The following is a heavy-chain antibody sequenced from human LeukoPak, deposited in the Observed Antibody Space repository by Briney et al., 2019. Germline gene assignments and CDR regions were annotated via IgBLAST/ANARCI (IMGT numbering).Heavy chain of an antibody. J-gene: IGHJ6*02. CDR3: ARTGSTYYYYYGMDV. Sequence: ASVKVSCTASGYTFSSYGISWVRQAPGQGLEWMGWISANNGNTNYAQKFQGRVTMTTDTPASTAYMELRSLRSDDTAVYYCARTGSTYYYYYGMDVWGQGTTVTVSS. D-gene: IGHD3-9*01. CDR2: ISANNGNT. V-gene: IGHV1-18*01. CDR1: GYTFSSYG.